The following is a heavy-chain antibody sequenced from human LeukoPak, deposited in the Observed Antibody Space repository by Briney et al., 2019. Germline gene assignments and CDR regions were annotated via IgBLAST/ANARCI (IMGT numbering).Heavy chain of an antibody. D-gene: IGHD3-9*01. CDR1: GFTFSSYA. CDR2: FSGSGGST. CDR3: ARERYYDILTGYYKSDAFDI. V-gene: IGHV3-23*01. J-gene: IGHJ3*02. Sequence: GGSLRLSCAASGFTFSSYAMSWVRQAPGKGLECISGFSGSGGSTYYADSVKGRFTISRDNSKNTLYLQMNSLRAEDTAVYYCARERYYDILTGYYKSDAFDIWGQGTMVTVSS.